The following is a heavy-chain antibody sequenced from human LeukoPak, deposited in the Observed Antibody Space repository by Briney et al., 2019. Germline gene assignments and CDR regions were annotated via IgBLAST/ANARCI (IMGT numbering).Heavy chain of an antibody. CDR3: AKSRGESRGASNY. CDR2: ISGSGDTT. V-gene: IGHV3-23*01. D-gene: IGHD1-26*01. J-gene: IGHJ4*02. CDR1: GFTFSSHA. Sequence: PGGSLRLSCAASGFTFSSHAMNWVRQAPGKGLEWVSFISGSGDTTYYADSVKGRFTISRDKSKNTLYLQMNSLRAEDTAVYYCAKSRGESRGASNYWGQGTLVTVSS.